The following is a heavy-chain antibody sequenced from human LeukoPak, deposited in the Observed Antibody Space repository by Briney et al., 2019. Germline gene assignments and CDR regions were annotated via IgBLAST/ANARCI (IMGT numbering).Heavy chain of an antibody. CDR3: ARVPWDYDSSGYYLNGFDI. CDR2: MSPSERT. J-gene: IGHJ3*02. CDR1: GGSINTYH. V-gene: IGHV4-4*07. D-gene: IGHD3-22*01. Sequence: PSETLSLTCTVSGGSINTYHWSWIRQAAEKGLEWIGRMSPSERTDYNPSLKGRVTISVDTPKNQFSLKLTSVTAADTGIYYCARVPWDYDSSGYYLNGFDIWGQGTMVTVSS.